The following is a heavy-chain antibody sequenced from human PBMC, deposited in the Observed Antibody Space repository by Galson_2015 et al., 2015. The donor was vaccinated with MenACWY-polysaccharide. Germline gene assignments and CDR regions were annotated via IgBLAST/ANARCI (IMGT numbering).Heavy chain of an antibody. Sequence: SLRLSCAASGFTFSSYAMSWVRQAPGKGLEWVSAISGSGGSTYYADSVKGRFTISRDNSKNTLYLQMNSLRAEDTAVYYCAKVNYYYNCYYLFYFDYSGPGTLVTVSS. CDR2: ISGSGGST. D-gene: IGHD3-10*01. CDR1: GFTFSSYA. V-gene: IGHV3-23*01. CDR3: AKVNYYYNCYYLFYFDY. J-gene: IGHJ4*02.